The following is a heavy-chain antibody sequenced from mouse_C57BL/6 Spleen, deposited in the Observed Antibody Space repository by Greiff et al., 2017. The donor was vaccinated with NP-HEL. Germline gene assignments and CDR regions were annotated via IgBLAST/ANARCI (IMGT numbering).Heavy chain of an antibody. Sequence: EVQLVESGGDLVKPGGSLKLSCAASGFTFSSYGMSWVRQTPDKRLEWVATISSGGSYTYYPDSVKGRFTISRDNAKNTLYLQMSSLKSEDTAMYYCARRGTVVAWDYWGQGTTLTVSS. CDR1: GFTFSSYG. J-gene: IGHJ2*01. D-gene: IGHD1-1*01. CDR2: ISSGGSYT. V-gene: IGHV5-6*01. CDR3: ARRGTVVAWDY.